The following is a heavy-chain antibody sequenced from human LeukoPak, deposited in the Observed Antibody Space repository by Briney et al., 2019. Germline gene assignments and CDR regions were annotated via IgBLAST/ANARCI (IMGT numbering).Heavy chain of an antibody. V-gene: IGHV3-30*03. D-gene: IGHD6-13*01. CDR1: GFTFSSYG. CDR3: ARDGIAAAGNYYYYYMDV. J-gene: IGHJ6*03. CDR2: ISYDGSKK. Sequence: GTSLRLSCAASGFTFSSYGMHWVRQAPGKGLEWVAVISYDGSKKYYEDSVKGRFTISRDNSKNTLYLQMNSLRAEDTAVYYCARDGIAAAGNYYYYYMDVWGKGTTVTVSS.